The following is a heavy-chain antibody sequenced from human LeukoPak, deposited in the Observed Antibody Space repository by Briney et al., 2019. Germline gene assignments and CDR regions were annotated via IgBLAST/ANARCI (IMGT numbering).Heavy chain of an antibody. J-gene: IGHJ4*02. D-gene: IGHD3-9*01. CDR3: ARMGPDDILTGYSDY. Sequence: SETLSLTCTVSGGSISSGGYYWSWLRQHPGKGLEGIGYIYYSGSTYYNPSHKSRVTISVDTSKNQFSLKLSSVTAADTAVYYCARMGPDDILTGYSDYWGQGTLVTVSS. CDR1: GGSISSGGYY. V-gene: IGHV4-31*03. CDR2: IYYSGST.